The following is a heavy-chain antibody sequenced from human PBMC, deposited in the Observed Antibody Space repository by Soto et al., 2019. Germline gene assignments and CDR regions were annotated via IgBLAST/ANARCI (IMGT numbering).Heavy chain of an antibody. J-gene: IGHJ4*02. CDR1: GGSISSYY. V-gene: IGHV4-59*01. D-gene: IGHD6-13*01. CDR3: ARDAYSRSFDY. CDR2: IYYSGST. Sequence: SETLSLTCTVSGGSISSYYWSWIRQPPGKGLEWIGYIYYSGSTNYNPSLKSRVTISVDTSKNQFSLKLSSVTAADTAVYYCARDAYSRSFDYWGQGTLVTVSS.